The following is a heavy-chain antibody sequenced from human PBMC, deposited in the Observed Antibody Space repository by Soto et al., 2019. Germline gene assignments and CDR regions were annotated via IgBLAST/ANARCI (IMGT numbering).Heavy chain of an antibody. J-gene: IGHJ4*02. Sequence: QVQLVQSGAEVKKPGASVKVSCKASGYTFTSYDINWVRQATAQGLEWMGWMHPNSGNTVYAQKFKGRVTMTRNTSISTAYMELSSLRSEDTAVYYGARDKVVGATGNWGQGTLVTVSS. CDR2: MHPNSGNT. D-gene: IGHD1-1*01. CDR3: ARDKVVGATGN. V-gene: IGHV1-8*01. CDR1: GYTFTSYD.